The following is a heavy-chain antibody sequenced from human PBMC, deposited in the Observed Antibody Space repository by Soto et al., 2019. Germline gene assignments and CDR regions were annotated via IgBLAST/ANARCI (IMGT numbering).Heavy chain of an antibody. CDR3: ARHGGGYSSFDY. CDR1: GGSISSSSYY. J-gene: IGHJ4*02. Sequence: QLQLQESGPGLVKPSETLSLTCTVSGGSISSSSYYWGWIRQPPGKGLEWIGSIYYSGSTYYNPSLKSRVTISVDTSKNQFSLKLSSVTAADTAVYYCARHGGGYSSFDYWGQGTLVTVSS. CDR2: IYYSGST. D-gene: IGHD6-13*01. V-gene: IGHV4-39*01.